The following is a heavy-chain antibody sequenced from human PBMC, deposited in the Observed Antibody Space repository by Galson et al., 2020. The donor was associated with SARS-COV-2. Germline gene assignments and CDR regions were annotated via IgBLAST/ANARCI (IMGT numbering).Heavy chain of an antibody. CDR2: FDPEDGET. CDR3: ATAQAITMVREVKNYCYGMDV. J-gene: IGHJ6*02. D-gene: IGHD3-10*01. Sequence: ASVKVSCKVSGYTLTELSMHWVRQAPGKGLEWMGGFDPEDGETIYAQKFQGRVTMTEDTSTDTAYMELSSLRSEDTAVYYCATAQAITMVREVKNYCYGMDVWGQGTTVTVSS. V-gene: IGHV1-24*01. CDR1: GYTLTELS.